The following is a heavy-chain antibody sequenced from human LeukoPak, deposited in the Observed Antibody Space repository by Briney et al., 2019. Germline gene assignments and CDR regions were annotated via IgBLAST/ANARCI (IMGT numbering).Heavy chain of an antibody. V-gene: IGHV1-69*13. J-gene: IGHJ4*02. D-gene: IGHD1-26*01. Sequence: GASVKVSCKASGGTFSGYAISWVRQAPGQGLEWMGGIIPFFGSTANYAQRFQNRVTITADESTSTAYMELSSLRSEDTAVYYCARAGGSYLRPRNYFDYWGQGTLVTVSS. CDR3: ARAGGSYLRPRNYFDY. CDR1: GGTFSGYA. CDR2: IIPFFGSTA.